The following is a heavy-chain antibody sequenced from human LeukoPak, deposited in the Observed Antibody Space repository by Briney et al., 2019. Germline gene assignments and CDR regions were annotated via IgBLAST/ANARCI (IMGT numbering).Heavy chain of an antibody. CDR3: AKVEGYSGYDSPFD. CDR2: ISGSGGST. Sequence: GGSLRLSCAASGFIFSTYAMSWVRQAPGKGLEWVSAISGSGGSTYYADSVKGRFTISRDNSKNTLYLQMNSLRAEDTAVYYCAKVEGYSGYDSPFDWGQGTLVTVSS. V-gene: IGHV3-23*01. D-gene: IGHD5-12*01. CDR1: GFIFSTYA. J-gene: IGHJ4*02.